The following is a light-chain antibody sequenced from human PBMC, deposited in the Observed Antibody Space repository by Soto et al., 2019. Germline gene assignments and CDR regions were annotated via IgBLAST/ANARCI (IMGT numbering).Light chain of an antibody. CDR1: SSNIGSNY. V-gene: IGLV1-47*01. Sequence: QSVLTQPPSASGTPGRRVTISCSGSSSNIGSNYLYWYQHLPGTAPKLLIYRNNQRPSGVPDRFSGSKSGTSASLAISGLRPEDEADYYCAAWDDSLTSYVFGTGTKITVL. CDR2: RNN. J-gene: IGLJ1*01. CDR3: AAWDDSLTSYV.